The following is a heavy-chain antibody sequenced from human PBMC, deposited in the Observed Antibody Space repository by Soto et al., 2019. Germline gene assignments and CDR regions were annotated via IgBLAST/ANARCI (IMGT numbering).Heavy chain of an antibody. CDR2: ISPYNGDT. CDR3: AREAGSGSYYAEDY. D-gene: IGHD1-26*01. CDR1: GYNFINYA. Sequence: QVLLVQSGAQMKKSGTSVKVSCKASGYNFINYAITWVRQATGQGLEWMGWISPYNGDTDYAQKFQGRVTVTTDTSTRTAYMELRSLTSDDTAVYYCAREAGSGSYYAEDYWGQGTLITVSS. J-gene: IGHJ4*02. V-gene: IGHV1-18*01.